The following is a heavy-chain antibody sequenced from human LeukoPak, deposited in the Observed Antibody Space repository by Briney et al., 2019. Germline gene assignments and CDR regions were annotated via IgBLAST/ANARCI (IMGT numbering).Heavy chain of an antibody. CDR2: VSGDGSST. CDR3: ARASNRNSINFDY. V-gene: IGHV3-74*01. CDR1: GFTFSSYW. D-gene: IGHD1-1*01. J-gene: IGHJ4*02. Sequence: PGGSLRLSCAASGFTFSSYWMHWVRQAPGKGLVWVSRVSGDGSSTNYADSVKGRFTISRDNAKNTLYLQMSSLRAEDTALYYCARASNRNSINFDYWGQGILATVSS.